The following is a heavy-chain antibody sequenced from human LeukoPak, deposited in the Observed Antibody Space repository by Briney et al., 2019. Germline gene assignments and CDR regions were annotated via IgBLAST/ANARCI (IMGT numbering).Heavy chain of an antibody. CDR1: GFTFSDYY. Sequence: GGSLRLSCAASGFTFSDYYMSWIRQAPGKGLEWVSYISSSGSTIYYADSVKGRFTISRDNAKNSLYLQMNSLRAEDTAVYYCARVRGSSWYGGPRNNWFDPWGQGTLVTVSS. CDR2: ISSSGSTI. J-gene: IGHJ5*02. V-gene: IGHV3-11*01. CDR3: ARVRGSSWYGGPRNNWFDP. D-gene: IGHD6-13*01.